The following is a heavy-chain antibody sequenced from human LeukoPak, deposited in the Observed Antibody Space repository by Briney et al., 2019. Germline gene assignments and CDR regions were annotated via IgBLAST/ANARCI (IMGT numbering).Heavy chain of an antibody. CDR1: GGFISRGGYY. J-gene: IGHJ4*02. V-gene: IGHV4-31*03. CDR3: ARENTAMVDY. CDR2: IYYSGST. Sequence: SETLSLTCTVSGGFISRGGYYWSWIRQHRGKGLERFGDIYYSGSTYYNPSLKSRVTISVYTSKNQFSLKLSSVTAADTAVYYFARENTAMVDYWGQGTLV. D-gene: IGHD5-18*01.